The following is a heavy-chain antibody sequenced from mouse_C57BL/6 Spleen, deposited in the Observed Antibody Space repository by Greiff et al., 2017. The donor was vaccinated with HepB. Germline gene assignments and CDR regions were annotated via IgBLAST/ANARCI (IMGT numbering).Heavy chain of an antibody. CDR2: IYPGNSDT. D-gene: IGHD3-2*02. V-gene: IGHV1-5*01. CDR3: TSSGYVHYFDY. J-gene: IGHJ2*01. CDR1: GYTFTSYW. Sequence: VHVKQSGTVLARPGASVKMSCKTSGYTFTSYWMHWVKQRPGQGLEWIGAIYPGNSDTSYNQKFKGKAKLTAVTSASTAYMELSSLTNEDSAVYYCTSSGYVHYFDYWGQGTTLKVSS.